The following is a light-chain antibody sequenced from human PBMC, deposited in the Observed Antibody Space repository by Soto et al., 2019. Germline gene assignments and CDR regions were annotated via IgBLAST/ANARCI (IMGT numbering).Light chain of an antibody. V-gene: IGKV3-20*01. CDR3: QQHGSGPWT. CDR1: QSVSSNN. CDR2: VAS. J-gene: IGKJ1*01. Sequence: PGERATLSCRASQSVSSNNLAWYQHKPGQPPRLLIYVASRRATGIPDRFSGSGSGSEFPLTITRLEPEDFAVYYCQQHGSGPWTFGQGTKVEIK.